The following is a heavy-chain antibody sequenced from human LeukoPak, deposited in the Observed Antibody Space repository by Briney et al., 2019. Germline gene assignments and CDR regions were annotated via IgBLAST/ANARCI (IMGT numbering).Heavy chain of an antibody. Sequence: SETLSLTCTVSGGSISSYYWSWIRQPAGKGLEWIGRIYASRSTNYNPSLKSRVTMSVDTPKNQFSLKLSSVTAADTAVYYCARVTRSGYNWVFDYRGQGTLVTVSS. J-gene: IGHJ4*02. D-gene: IGHD5-12*01. V-gene: IGHV4-4*07. CDR3: ARVTRSGYNWVFDY. CDR2: IYASRST. CDR1: GGSISSYY.